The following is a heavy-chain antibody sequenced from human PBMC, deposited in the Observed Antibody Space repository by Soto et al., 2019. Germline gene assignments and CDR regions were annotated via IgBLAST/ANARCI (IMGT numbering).Heavy chain of an antibody. CDR1: GFKCGGYG. Sequence: GGSLRLSCGASGFKCGGYGRSGVRQAQGKGLEWVSAISGSGGSTYYAASVTGPFTISRDNSKNTLYLQMNSLRAEDTAVYYCAKIPLKNDFWSGYTRAPDYWGQGTLVTVSS. CDR2: ISGSGGST. CDR3: AKIPLKNDFWSGYTRAPDY. V-gene: IGHV3-23*01. D-gene: IGHD3-3*01. J-gene: IGHJ4*02.